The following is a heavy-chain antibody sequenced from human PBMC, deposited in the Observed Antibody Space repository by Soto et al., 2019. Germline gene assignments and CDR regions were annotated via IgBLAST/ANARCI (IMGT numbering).Heavy chain of an antibody. CDR2: IYYSGST. CDR3: ARGPKDAFDI. Sequence: SETLSLTCTVSGGYISSYYWSWIRQPPGKGLEWIGYIYYSGSTNYNPSLKSRVTISVDTSKNRFSLKLTSVTAADTAVYYCARGPKDAFDIWGQGTMVTVSS. V-gene: IGHV4-59*01. CDR1: GGYISSYY. J-gene: IGHJ3*02.